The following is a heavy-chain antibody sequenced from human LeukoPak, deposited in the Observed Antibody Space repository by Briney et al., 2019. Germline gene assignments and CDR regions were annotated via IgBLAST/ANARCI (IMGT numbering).Heavy chain of an antibody. V-gene: IGHV1-2*02. CDR2: INPNSGGT. CDR3: ARDMKRSRARWENLGFDP. CDR1: GYTFTGYY. D-gene: IGHD1-26*01. Sequence: ASVKVSCKASGYTFTGYYIHWVRQAPGQGLEWMGWINPNSGGTNYSQKLQGRVTMTTDTSTSTAYMELRSLRSDDTAVYYCARDMKRSRARWENLGFDPWGQGTLVTVSS. J-gene: IGHJ5*02.